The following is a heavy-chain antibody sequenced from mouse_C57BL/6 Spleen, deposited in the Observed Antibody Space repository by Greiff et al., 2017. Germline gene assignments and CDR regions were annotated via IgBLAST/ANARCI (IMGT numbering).Heavy chain of an antibody. CDR1: GFTFSDYY. V-gene: IGHV5-16*01. D-gene: IGHD2-1*01. CDR3: ARDLYPYYAMDY. J-gene: IGHJ4*01. CDR2: INYDGSST. Sequence: EVNLVESEGGLVQPGSSMKLSCTASGFTFSDYYMAWVRQVPEKGLEWVANINYDGSSTYYLDSLKSRFIISRDNAKNILYLQMSSLKSEDTATYYCARDLYPYYAMDYWGQGTSVTVSS.